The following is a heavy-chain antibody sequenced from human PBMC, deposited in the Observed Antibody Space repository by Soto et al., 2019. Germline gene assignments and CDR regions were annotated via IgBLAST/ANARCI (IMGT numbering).Heavy chain of an antibody. D-gene: IGHD6-19*01. CDR1: GYTFTSYD. V-gene: IGHV1-8*01. Sequence: QVQLVQSGAEAKKPGASVKVSCKASGYTFTSYDINWVRQATGQGLEWMGCMEPNSGNSGYAQKFQGRVTMTTNTSMSTAYMELSGLRDEDTAVDYCANAGGGSGWYNLDYWRQGTLVTASS. J-gene: IGHJ4*02. CDR3: ANAGGGSGWYNLDY. CDR2: MEPNSGNS.